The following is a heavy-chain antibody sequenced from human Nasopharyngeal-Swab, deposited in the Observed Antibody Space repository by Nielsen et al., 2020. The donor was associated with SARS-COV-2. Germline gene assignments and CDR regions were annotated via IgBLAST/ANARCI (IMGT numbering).Heavy chain of an antibody. V-gene: IGHV3-30*04. D-gene: IGHD5-18*01. CDR2: ISYDGSNK. J-gene: IGHJ4*02. Sequence: GGSLRLSCAASGFTFSSYAMHWVRQAPGKGLEWVAVISYDGSNKYYADSVKGRFTIPRDNSKNTLYLQMNSLRAEDTAVYYCARGSYVDTALDYWGQGTLVTVSS. CDR1: GFTFSSYA. CDR3: ARGSYVDTALDY.